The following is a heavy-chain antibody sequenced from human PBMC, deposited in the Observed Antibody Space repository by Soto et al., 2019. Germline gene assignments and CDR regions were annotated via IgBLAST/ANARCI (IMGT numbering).Heavy chain of an antibody. J-gene: IGHJ6*02. D-gene: IGHD1-1*01. CDR1: GYIFNNYG. Sequence: QVQLVQSGVEVKKPGASVKVSCKASGYIFNNYGISWGRQAPGQGFEWMGWISGYNGNTNYVQKLQGRVTMTTDTSTSTAYMELRSLRSDDTAVYYCARDEVSTTQNAYYYGMDVWGQWTTVTVSS. CDR2: ISGYNGNT. V-gene: IGHV1-18*01. CDR3: ARDEVSTTQNAYYYGMDV.